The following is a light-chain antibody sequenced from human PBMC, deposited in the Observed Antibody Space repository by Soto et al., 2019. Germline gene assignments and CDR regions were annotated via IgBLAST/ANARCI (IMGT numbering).Light chain of an antibody. J-gene: IGKJ4*01. CDR3: QQYYGSPVT. Sequence: DIVMTQSPDSLAVSLGERATINCKSSQTVFYSSDNKNYLAWYQQKPGQPPKLLIYWASTRESGVPDRFSGSGSGTEFALTISSLQAEDVAVYDGQQYYGSPVTFGGGTKVEMK. CDR2: WAS. V-gene: IGKV4-1*01. CDR1: QTVFYSSDNKNY.